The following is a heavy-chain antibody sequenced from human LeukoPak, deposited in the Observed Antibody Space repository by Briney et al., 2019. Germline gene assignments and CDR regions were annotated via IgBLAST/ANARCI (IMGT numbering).Heavy chain of an antibody. CDR2: IKEDGSEK. CDR1: GFTFSRYW. D-gene: IGHD2-21*02. J-gene: IGHJ3*02. V-gene: IGHV3-7*01. Sequence: GGSLRLSCAASGFTFSRYWMSWVRQAPGKGLEWVANIKEDGSEKYYVDSVEGRSTISRDNTKNSLYVQMNSLRAEDTAVYYCARHCGGDCHGGFDIWGQGTMVTVSS. CDR3: ARHCGGDCHGGFDI.